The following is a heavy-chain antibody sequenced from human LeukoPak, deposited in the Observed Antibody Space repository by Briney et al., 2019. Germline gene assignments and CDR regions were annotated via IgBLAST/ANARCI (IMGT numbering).Heavy chain of an antibody. CDR3: ARTGPMSYDSWSGYFPYFDY. D-gene: IGHD3-3*01. CDR2: INPNSGGT. Sequence: ASVKVSCKASGYTFTGYYMHWVRQAPGQGLEWMGWINPNSGGTNYAQKFQGRVTMTRDTSISTAYMELSRLRSDDTAVYYCARTGPMSYDSWSGYFPYFDYWGQGTLVTVSS. CDR1: GYTFTGYY. J-gene: IGHJ4*02. V-gene: IGHV1-2*02.